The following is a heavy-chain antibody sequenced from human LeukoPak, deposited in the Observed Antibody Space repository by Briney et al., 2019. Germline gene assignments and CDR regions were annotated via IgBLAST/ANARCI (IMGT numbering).Heavy chain of an antibody. CDR3: ATYYYDSSGLPFDY. CDR2: IIPIFGTT. V-gene: IGHV1-69*06. CDR1: GGTFSSYA. D-gene: IGHD3-22*01. J-gene: IGHJ4*02. Sequence: SVKVSCKASGGTFSSYAISWVRQAPGQGLEWMGGIIPIFGTTNYAQKFQGRVTITADKSTSTAYMELSRLRSDDTAVYYCATYYYDSSGLPFDYWGQGTLVTVSS.